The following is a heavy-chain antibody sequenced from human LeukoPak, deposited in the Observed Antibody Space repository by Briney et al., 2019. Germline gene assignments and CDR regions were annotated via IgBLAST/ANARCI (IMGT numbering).Heavy chain of an antibody. V-gene: IGHV4-61*02. Sequence: SQTLSLTCTVSGGSISSGSYYWSWIRQLAGKGLEWIGRIYTSGGTNYNPSLKSRVTISVDTSKNQFSLKLSSVTAADTAVYYCARESPYYLDFDYWGQGTLVTVSS. D-gene: IGHD3-10*01. CDR3: ARESPYYLDFDY. CDR1: GGSISSGSYY. J-gene: IGHJ4*02. CDR2: IYTSGGT.